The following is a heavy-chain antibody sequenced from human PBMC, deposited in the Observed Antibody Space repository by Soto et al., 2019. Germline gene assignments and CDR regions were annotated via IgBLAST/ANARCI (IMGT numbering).Heavy chain of an antibody. CDR1: GYTFTSYG. CDR3: ARDPGGGYPVSAFDI. CDR2: ISAYNGNT. Sequence: QVQLVQSGAEVKKPGASVKVSCKASGYTFTSYGISWVRQAPGQRLEWMGRISAYNGNTNYAQKLQGRVTMPTDTSTGTAFRERRSLRSDGTAVYYCARDPGGGYPVSAFDIWGQGTMVTVSS. J-gene: IGHJ3*02. D-gene: IGHD1-26*01. V-gene: IGHV1-18*01.